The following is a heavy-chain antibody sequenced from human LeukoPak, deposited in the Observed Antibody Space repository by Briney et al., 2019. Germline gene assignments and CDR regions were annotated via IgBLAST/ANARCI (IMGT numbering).Heavy chain of an antibody. CDR3: ARGGLASGVPNWFDP. Sequence: GASVKVSCKASGGTFSSYAISWVRQAPGQGLEWMGGIIPIFGTANYAQKFQGRVTTTADESTSTAYMELSSLRSEDTAVYYCARGGLASGVPNWFDPWGQGTLVTVSS. V-gene: IGHV1-69*13. CDR2: IIPIFGTA. J-gene: IGHJ5*02. CDR1: GGTFSSYA. D-gene: IGHD3-10*01.